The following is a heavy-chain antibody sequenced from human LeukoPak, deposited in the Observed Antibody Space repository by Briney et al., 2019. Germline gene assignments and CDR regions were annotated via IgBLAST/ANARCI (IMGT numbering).Heavy chain of an antibody. CDR3: ARRQDIVVVPAASSWFDP. CDR1: GGAFSGYY. D-gene: IGHD2-2*01. CDR2: INHSGST. V-gene: IGHV4-34*01. Sequence: SETLSLTCAVDGGAFSGYYWSWIRQPPGKGLEWIGEINHSGSTNYNPSLKSRVTISVDTSKNQFSLKLSSVTAADTAVYYCARRQDIVVVPAASSWFDPWGQGTLVTVSS. J-gene: IGHJ5*02.